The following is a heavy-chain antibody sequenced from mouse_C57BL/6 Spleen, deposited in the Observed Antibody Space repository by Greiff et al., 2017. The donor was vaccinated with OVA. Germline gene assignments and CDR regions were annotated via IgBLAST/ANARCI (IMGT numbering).Heavy chain of an antibody. CDR2: IYPGSGNT. CDR1: GYSFTSYY. D-gene: IGHD4-1*01. V-gene: IGHV1-66*01. J-gene: IGHJ4*01. Sequence: QVQLQQSGPELVKPGASVKISCKASGYSFTSYYIHWVKQRPGQGLEWIGWIYPGSGNTKYNEKFKGKATLTAETSSSTAYMQLSSLTSEDSAVYYCARLTGMAMDYWGQGTSVTVSS. CDR3: ARLTGMAMDY.